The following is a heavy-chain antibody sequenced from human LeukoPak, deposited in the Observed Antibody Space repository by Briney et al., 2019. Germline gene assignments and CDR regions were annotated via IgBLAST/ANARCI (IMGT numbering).Heavy chain of an antibody. CDR3: ARLPELLNDPFDY. J-gene: IGHJ4*02. Sequence: SETLSLTCTVSGGSINSNNYYWGWIRQPPGKGLEWIASVYYSGDTWYNPSLKSRVTISVDTSKNQFSLKVTSVTAANASVYYCARLPELLNDPFDYWGQGTLVTVSS. CDR1: GGSINSNNYY. CDR2: VYYSGDT. D-gene: IGHD1-7*01. V-gene: IGHV4-39*01.